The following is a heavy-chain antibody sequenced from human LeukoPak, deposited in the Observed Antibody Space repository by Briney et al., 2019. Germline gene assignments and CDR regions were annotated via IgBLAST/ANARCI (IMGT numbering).Heavy chain of an antibody. CDR3: TRVPVFRGVLGVLDY. D-gene: IGHD3-10*01. V-gene: IGHV1-2*02. CDR1: GYTFTVSY. CDR2: INPNSGST. Sequence: ASVKVSCNPCGYTFTVSYVHWVRQAPGQGLEWMGYINPNSGSTNYAQSFRGRVTMTRDTSITTAYLVLSGLTSDDTALYFCTRVPVFRGVLGVLDYWGQGPRVTVSS. J-gene: IGHJ4*02.